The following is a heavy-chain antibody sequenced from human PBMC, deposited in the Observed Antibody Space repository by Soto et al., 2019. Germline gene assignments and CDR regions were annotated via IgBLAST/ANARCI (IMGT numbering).Heavy chain of an antibody. Sequence: QVQLQESGPGLVKPSQTLSLTCTVSGGSISSGGYYWSWIRQHPGKGLEWIGYIYYSGSTYYNPSLKSRVTISVDTSKNQFSLKLSSVTAADTAVYYCARAKSQYYYDSSGPNDFDYWGHGTLVTVSS. CDR3: ARAKSQYYYDSSGPNDFDY. CDR1: GGSISSGGYY. CDR2: IYYSGST. J-gene: IGHJ4*01. D-gene: IGHD3-22*01. V-gene: IGHV4-31*03.